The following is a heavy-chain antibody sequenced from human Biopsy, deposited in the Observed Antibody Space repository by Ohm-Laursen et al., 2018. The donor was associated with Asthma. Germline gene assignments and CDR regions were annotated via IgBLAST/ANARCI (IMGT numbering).Heavy chain of an antibody. CDR1: GYTFINDA. CDR2: INAANGNT. Sequence: GASVKVSCNASGYTFINDAIHWVRQAPGDSLEWMGWINAANGNTKYSQKFQGRLTISRDTSASTAYMDLSSLRSEDTAVYYCARTYFDFLTGQVHDAFAMWGQGTMVTVSS. J-gene: IGHJ3*02. D-gene: IGHD3-9*01. V-gene: IGHV1-3*01. CDR3: ARTYFDFLTGQVHDAFAM.